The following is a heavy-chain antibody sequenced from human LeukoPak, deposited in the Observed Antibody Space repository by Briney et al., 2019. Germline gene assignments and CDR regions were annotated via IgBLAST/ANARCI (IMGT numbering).Heavy chain of an antibody. CDR3: ARASARWYYYGMDV. CDR2: IYYSGST. D-gene: IGHD2-15*01. Sequence: SQTLSLTCTVPGGSISSGDYYWSWIRQPPGKGLEWIGYIYYSGSTYYNPSLKSRVTISVDTSKNQFSLKLSSVTAADTAVYYCARASARWYYYGMDVWGQGTTVTVSS. J-gene: IGHJ6*02. CDR1: GGSISSGDYY. V-gene: IGHV4-30-4*01.